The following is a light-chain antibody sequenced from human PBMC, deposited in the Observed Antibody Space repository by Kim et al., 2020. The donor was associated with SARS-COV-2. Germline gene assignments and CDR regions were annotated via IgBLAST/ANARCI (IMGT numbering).Light chain of an antibody. Sequence: SVSPGERGTLSCRASQSVSNNLAWYQQKPGQAPRRLIYGASTRATEIPARFSGSASGTEFTLTISSLQSEDFAIYYCHQYNEWPLTFGGGTKLEI. J-gene: IGKJ4*01. CDR3: HQYNEWPLT. CDR1: QSVSNN. V-gene: IGKV3-15*01. CDR2: GAS.